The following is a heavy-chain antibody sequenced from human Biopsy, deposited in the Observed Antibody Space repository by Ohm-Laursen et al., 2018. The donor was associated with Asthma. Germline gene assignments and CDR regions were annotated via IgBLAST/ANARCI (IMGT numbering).Heavy chain of an antibody. CDR1: GYTFNSAG. D-gene: IGHD3-10*01. Sequence: ALVKVSCKTSGYTFNSAGITWVRQAPGQGLEWMGWISVYNGNTKVAQKLQDRATMITDTSTSTAYMGLRSLRSDDTAVYFCARAVDYSHYYGIDVWGQGTTVTVS. CDR2: ISVYNGNT. CDR3: ARAVDYSHYYGIDV. J-gene: IGHJ6*02. V-gene: IGHV1-18*01.